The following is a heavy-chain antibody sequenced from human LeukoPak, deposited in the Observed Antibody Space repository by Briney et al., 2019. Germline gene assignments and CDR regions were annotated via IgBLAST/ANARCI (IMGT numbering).Heavy chain of an antibody. CDR3: ARRLASTEDY. D-gene: IGHD2-8*02. CDR1: GGSISSSSYY. J-gene: IGHJ4*02. CDR2: IYYSGST. V-gene: IGHV4-39*01. Sequence: SETLSLTCTVSGGSISSSSYYWGWIRQPPGKGLEWIGSIYYSGSTYYNPSLKSRVTISVDTSKNQFSLKLTSVTAADTAVYYCARRLASTEDYWGQGTLVTVSS.